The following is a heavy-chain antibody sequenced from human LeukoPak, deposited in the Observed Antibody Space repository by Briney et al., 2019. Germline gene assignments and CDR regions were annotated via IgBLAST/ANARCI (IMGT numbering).Heavy chain of an antibody. V-gene: IGHV3-30*18. D-gene: IGHD3-22*01. J-gene: IGHJ4*02. Sequence: GRSLRLSCAASGFTFSSYGMHWVRQAPGKGLEWVAVISYDGSNKYYADSVKGRFTISRDNSKNTLYLQMNSLRAEDTAVCYCAKDGVGDYDSSGFVDYWGQGTLVTVSS. CDR3: AKDGVGDYDSSGFVDY. CDR2: ISYDGSNK. CDR1: GFTFSSYG.